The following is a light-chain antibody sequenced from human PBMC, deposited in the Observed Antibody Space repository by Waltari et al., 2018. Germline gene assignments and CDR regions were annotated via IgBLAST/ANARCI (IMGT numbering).Light chain of an antibody. CDR1: RRDVGSSNY. Sequence: QSALTQPASVSGSPGQSIPISCTGTRRDVGSSNYVPWYQQHPGEAPKLIIYDVTDRPSGVSSRFSGSKSGNTASLTISGLLAEDEADYYCSSYTTTNILVFGGGTRLTVL. J-gene: IGLJ3*02. V-gene: IGLV2-14*03. CDR3: SSYTTTNILV. CDR2: DVT.